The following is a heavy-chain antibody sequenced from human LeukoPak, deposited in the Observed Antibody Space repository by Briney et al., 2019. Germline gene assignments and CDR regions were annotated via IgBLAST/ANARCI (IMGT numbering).Heavy chain of an antibody. J-gene: IGHJ4*02. Sequence: GGSLRLSCAASGFIFSSSIMTWVRQAPGKGLERVSGISGSGTGTYYADSVKGRFTISRDNSKNTLYLQMNSLRAEDTAVYYCAKVGLYGYNPLDYWGQGTLVTVSS. CDR3: AKVGLYGYNPLDY. D-gene: IGHD5-24*01. CDR2: ISGSGTGT. CDR1: GFIFSSSI. V-gene: IGHV3-23*01.